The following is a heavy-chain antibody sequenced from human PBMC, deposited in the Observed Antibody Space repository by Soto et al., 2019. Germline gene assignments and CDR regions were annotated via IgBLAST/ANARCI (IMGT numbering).Heavy chain of an antibody. CDR1: GGTFSSYA. CDR3: ARDLWELPTRRPFYI. V-gene: IGHV1-69*13. D-gene: IGHD1-26*01. Sequence: SVKVSCKASGGTFSSYAISWVRQAPGQGLEWMGGIIPIFGTANYAQKFQGRVTITADESTSTAYMELSSLRSEDTAVYYCARDLWELPTRRPFYIWGQGTMFTVSS. CDR2: IIPIFGTA. J-gene: IGHJ3*02.